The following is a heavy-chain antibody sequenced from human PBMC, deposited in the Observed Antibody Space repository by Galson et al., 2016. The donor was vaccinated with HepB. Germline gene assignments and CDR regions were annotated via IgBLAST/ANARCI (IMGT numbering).Heavy chain of an antibody. Sequence: SLRLSCAASGFIFSDYALHWARQAPGKGLEWVAFISFDGRNKYYTDNAKGRFTVSRDNSKTTLYLQMNNLRAEDTAIYYCARGKGSGAFLIDYWGHGTLVSVSS. CDR2: ISFDGRNK. CDR1: GFIFSDYA. V-gene: IGHV3-30*04. J-gene: IGHJ4*01. D-gene: IGHD2/OR15-2a*01. CDR3: ARGKGSGAFLIDY.